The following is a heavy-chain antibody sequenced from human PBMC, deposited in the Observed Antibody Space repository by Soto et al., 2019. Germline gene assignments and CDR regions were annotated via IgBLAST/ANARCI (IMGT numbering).Heavy chain of an antibody. D-gene: IGHD3-16*01. CDR2: ISGAGGIT. CDR1: GFTFTNYA. Sequence: PGGSLRLSCAASGFTFTNYAMNWVRQAPGKGLDWVSRISGAGGITYYADSVKGRFTISRDNSKNTLYLQMNSLRAEDTAIYYCAKEEIYDYFDYWGQGTLVTVSS. J-gene: IGHJ4*02. CDR3: AKEEIYDYFDY. V-gene: IGHV3-23*01.